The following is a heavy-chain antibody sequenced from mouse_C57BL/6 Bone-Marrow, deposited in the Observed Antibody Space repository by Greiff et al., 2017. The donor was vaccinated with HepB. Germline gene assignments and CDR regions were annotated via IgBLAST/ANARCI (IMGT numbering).Heavy chain of an antibody. CDR3: ARLAHYDYDVGYYYAMDY. CDR2: IYPGDGDT. V-gene: IGHV1-82*01. Sequence: VQLVESGPELVKPGASVKISCKASGYAFSSSWMNWVKQRPGKGLEWIGRIYPGDGDTNYNGKFKGKATLTADKSSSTAYMQLSSLTSEDSAVYFCARLAHYDYDVGYYYAMDYWGQGTSVTVSS. CDR1: GYAFSSSW. J-gene: IGHJ4*01. D-gene: IGHD2-4*01.